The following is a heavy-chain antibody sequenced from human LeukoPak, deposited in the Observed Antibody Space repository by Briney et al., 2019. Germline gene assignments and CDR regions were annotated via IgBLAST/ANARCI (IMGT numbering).Heavy chain of an antibody. Sequence: PGGSLRLSCAASGFTFSSDAMSWVRQAPGKGLEWVSAISGNGGSTNYADSVKGRFTISRDNSKNTLYLQMNSLRDEDTAEYYCARPGGGSNRPDAFDIWGQGTMVTVSS. CDR1: GFTFSSDA. CDR3: ARPGGGSNRPDAFDI. D-gene: IGHD1-26*01. CDR2: ISGNGGST. V-gene: IGHV3-23*01. J-gene: IGHJ3*02.